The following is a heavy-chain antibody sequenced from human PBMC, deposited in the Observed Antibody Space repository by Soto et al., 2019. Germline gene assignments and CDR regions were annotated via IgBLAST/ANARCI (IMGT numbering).Heavy chain of an antibody. CDR3: AKDRNSGYSSSQLDY. Sequence: GGSLRLSCAASGFTFSSYGMHWVRQAPGKGLEWVAVISYDGSNKYYADSVKGRFTISRDNSKNTLYLQMNSLRAEDTAVYYCAKDRNSGYSSSQLDYWGQGTLVTVSS. CDR1: GFTFSSYG. D-gene: IGHD6-6*01. V-gene: IGHV3-30*18. J-gene: IGHJ4*02. CDR2: ISYDGSNK.